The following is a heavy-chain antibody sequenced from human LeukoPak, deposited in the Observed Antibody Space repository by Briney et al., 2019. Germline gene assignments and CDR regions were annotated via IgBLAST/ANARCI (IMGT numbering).Heavy chain of an antibody. J-gene: IGHJ6*03. CDR3: AGGIFYYYYYMDV. CDR2: INHNGST. CDR1: GGSFSGYY. Sequence: SETLSLTCAVYGGSFSGYYWSWIRQPPGKGPEWIGEINHNGSTNYNPSLKSRVTISVDTSKNQFSLKLSSVTAADTAVYYCAGGIFYYYYYMDVWGKGTTVTVSS. V-gene: IGHV4-34*01.